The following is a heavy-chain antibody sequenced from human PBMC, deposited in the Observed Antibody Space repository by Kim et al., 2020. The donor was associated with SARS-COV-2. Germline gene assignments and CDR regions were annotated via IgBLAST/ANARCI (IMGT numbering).Heavy chain of an antibody. CDR2: IDSDGSST. Sequence: GGSLRLSCAASGFTFSSYWTHWVHQAPGKGLVWVSRIDSDGSSTYYAYSEKGRFTISRDNDKNTLYLQMNILRAEDTAVYYCASGRAGYADSWGQGNLGT. J-gene: IGHJ5*01. CDR3: ASGRAGYADS. V-gene: IGHV3-74*01. D-gene: IGHD5-12*01. CDR1: GFTFSSYW.